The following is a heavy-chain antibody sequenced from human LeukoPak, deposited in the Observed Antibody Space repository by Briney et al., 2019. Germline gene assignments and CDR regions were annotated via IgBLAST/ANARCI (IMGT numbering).Heavy chain of an antibody. Sequence: VGSVRLSCAASGFTFSRHWMSWVRQAPGKGLEWVANIKQDGTATYNVDSVKGRFTISRDNAKNSLYLQMNSLRAEDTAVYYCARISIAAAGYFDFWGQGTLVPVFS. CDR2: IKQDGTAT. CDR1: GFTFSRHW. CDR3: ARISIAAAGYFDF. J-gene: IGHJ4*02. D-gene: IGHD6-13*01. V-gene: IGHV3-7*05.